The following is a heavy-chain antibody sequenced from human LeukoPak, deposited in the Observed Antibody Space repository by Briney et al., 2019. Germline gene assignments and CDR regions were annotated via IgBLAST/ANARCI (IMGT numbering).Heavy chain of an antibody. CDR1: GCTFSSYA. Sequence: VLSLRLSCAASGCTFSSYAMNWVRQAPGKGLEWVSGISGSGGSTHYADSVKGRFTISRDNSKNTLYLQVNSLRAEDTALYYCAKDQTPYGSGSYSPIDYAGQGTLVTVSS. V-gene: IGHV3-23*01. CDR3: AKDQTPYGSGSYSPIDY. CDR2: ISGSGGST. D-gene: IGHD3-10*01. J-gene: IGHJ4*02.